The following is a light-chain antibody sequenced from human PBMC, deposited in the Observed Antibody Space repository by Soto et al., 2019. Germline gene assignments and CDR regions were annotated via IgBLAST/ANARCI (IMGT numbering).Light chain of an antibody. Sequence: IVLTQSPGTLSLSPGERATLSCRASQTGSNSYLAWYQQKSAQAPRLLIYGVSTRATGIPDRFSGSGSGTEFTLTISRLEPEDFAVYFCQQYGYSQWTFGQGTKVE. J-gene: IGKJ1*01. CDR1: QTGSNSY. V-gene: IGKV3-20*01. CDR2: GVS. CDR3: QQYGYSQWT.